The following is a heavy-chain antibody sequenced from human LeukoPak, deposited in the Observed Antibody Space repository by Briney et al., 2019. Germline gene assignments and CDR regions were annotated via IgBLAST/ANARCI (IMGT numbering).Heavy chain of an antibody. Sequence: GGSLRLSCAASGFTFTNYWMHWVRQAPGKGLEWVANIKQDGSEKYYVDSVKGRFTISRDNAKNSLCLQMNSLRAEDTAVYYCARGGPFGGYWGQGTLVTVSS. J-gene: IGHJ4*02. CDR3: ARGGPFGGY. V-gene: IGHV3-7*03. D-gene: IGHD3-10*01. CDR2: IKQDGSEK. CDR1: GFTFTNYW.